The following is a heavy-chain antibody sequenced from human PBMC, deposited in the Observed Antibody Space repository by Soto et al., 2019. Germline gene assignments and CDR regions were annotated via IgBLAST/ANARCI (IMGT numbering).Heavy chain of an antibody. V-gene: IGHV1-18*01. CDR2: ISAYNGNT. D-gene: IGHD3-3*01. CDR3: ARVSSGLRFLEWLLSFDY. CDR1: GYTFTSYG. J-gene: IGHJ4*02. Sequence: ASVKVSCKASGYTFTSYGISWVRQAPGQGLEWMGWISAYNGNTNYAQKLQGRVTMTTGTSTSTAYMELRSLRSDDTAVYYCARVSSGLRFLEWLLSFDYWGQGTLVTVSS.